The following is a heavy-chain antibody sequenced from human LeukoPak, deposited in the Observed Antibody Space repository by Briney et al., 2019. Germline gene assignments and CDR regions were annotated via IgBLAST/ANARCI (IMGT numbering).Heavy chain of an antibody. Sequence: SQTLSLTCTVSGGSISSGSYYWSWIRQPAGKGLEWIGRIYTSGSTNYNPSLKSRVTISVDTSKNQFSLKLSSVTAADTAVYYCARGPPAAADLYYYYYYMDVWGKGTTVTVSS. V-gene: IGHV4-61*02. CDR3: ARGPPAAADLYYYYYYMDV. CDR2: IYTSGST. J-gene: IGHJ6*03. D-gene: IGHD6-13*01. CDR1: GGSISSGSYY.